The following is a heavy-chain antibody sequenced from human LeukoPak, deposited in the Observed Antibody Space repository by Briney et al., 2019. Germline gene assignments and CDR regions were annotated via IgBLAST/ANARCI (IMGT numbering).Heavy chain of an antibody. D-gene: IGHD2-15*01. CDR3: AKDSFYCSGGSCYGVDY. CDR1: GFTFSTYW. CDR2: IKQDGSEK. V-gene: IGHV3-7*01. J-gene: IGHJ4*02. Sequence: GGSLRLSCAASGFTFSTYWMNWVRQAPGKGLEWVANIKQDGSEKYYVDSVKGRFTLSRDSAKNSLYLQMNSLRAEDTAVYYCAKDSFYCSGGSCYGVDYWGQGTLVTVSS.